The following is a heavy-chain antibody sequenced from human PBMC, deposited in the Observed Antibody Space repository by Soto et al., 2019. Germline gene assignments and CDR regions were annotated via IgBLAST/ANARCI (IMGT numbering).Heavy chain of an antibody. D-gene: IGHD2-2*01. V-gene: IGHV4-34*01. Sequence: SETLSLSCAVYGGSFSGYYWSWIRQPPGKGLEWIGEINHSGSTNYNPSLKSRVTISVDTSKNQFSLKLSSVTAADTAVYYCARVPDRWGQGTLVTVS. CDR2: INHSGST. CDR3: ARVPDR. CDR1: GGSFSGYY. J-gene: IGHJ5*02.